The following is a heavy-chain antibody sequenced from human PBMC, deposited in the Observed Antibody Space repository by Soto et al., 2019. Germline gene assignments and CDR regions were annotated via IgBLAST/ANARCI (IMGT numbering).Heavy chain of an antibody. V-gene: IGHV3-23*01. CDR1: GFTFSSYS. Sequence: GGSLILSCTASGFTFSSYSMSWVRQAPGKGLKWVSAISGSGGSTYYADSVKGRFTISRDNSKNTLFLQMNSLRAEDTAVYYCAKREYYDSSGYFHYWGLGTLVTVSS. CDR2: ISGSGGST. J-gene: IGHJ4*02. D-gene: IGHD3-22*01. CDR3: AKREYYDSSGYFHY.